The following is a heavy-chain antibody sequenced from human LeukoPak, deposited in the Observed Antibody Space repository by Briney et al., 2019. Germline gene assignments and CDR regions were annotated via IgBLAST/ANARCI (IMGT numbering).Heavy chain of an antibody. D-gene: IGHD3-3*01. CDR3: ATYYDFWSGYSTSDY. CDR2: ISGSGGST. CDR1: GFTFSSYA. J-gene: IGHJ4*02. V-gene: IGHV3-23*01. Sequence: GGSLRLSCAASGFTFSSYAMSWVRQAPGKGLEWVSAISGSGGSTYYADSVKGRFTISRDNSKNTLYLQMNSLRAEDTAVYYCATYYDFWSGYSTSDYWGQGTLVTVSS.